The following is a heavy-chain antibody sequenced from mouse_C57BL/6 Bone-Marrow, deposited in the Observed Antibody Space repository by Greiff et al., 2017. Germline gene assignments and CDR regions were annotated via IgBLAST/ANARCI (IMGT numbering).Heavy chain of an antibody. V-gene: IGHV1-9*01. CDR2: ILPGSGST. Sequence: QVQLQQPGAELVKPGASVKLSCKASGYTFTSYWMHWVKQRPGQGLEWIGEILPGSGSTNYNEKFKGKATFTADTSSNTAYMQLSSLTTEDSAIYYCARGATMVTGGFAYWGQGTLVTVSA. D-gene: IGHD2-2*01. CDR3: ARGATMVTGGFAY. J-gene: IGHJ3*01. CDR1: GYTFTSYW.